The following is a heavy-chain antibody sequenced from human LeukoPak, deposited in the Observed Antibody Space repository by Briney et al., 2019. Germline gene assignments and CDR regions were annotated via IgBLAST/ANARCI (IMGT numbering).Heavy chain of an antibody. V-gene: IGHV3-7*03. CDR2: INSDGSEG. D-gene: IGHD2-15*01. CDR1: GFTFSGFW. CDR3: AKQLGYCSDGSCYFPY. J-gene: IGHJ4*02. Sequence: GGSLRLSCAVSGFTFSGFWMSWSRQAPGKGLEWVASINSDGSEGYYADVVKGRFTISRDNAKNSLYLQINSLRAEDTAVYYCAKQLGYCSDGSCYFPYWGQGTLVTVSS.